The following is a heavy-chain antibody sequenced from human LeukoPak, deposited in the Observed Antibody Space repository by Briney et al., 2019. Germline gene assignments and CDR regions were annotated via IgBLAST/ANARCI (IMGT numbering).Heavy chain of an antibody. Sequence: GSLRLSCAASGFTFSSYGMHWVRQAPGKGLGWVAVIWYDGSNKYYADSVKGRFTISRDNSKNTLYLQMNSLRAEDTAVYYCARDPSRYCSGGSCYSGSYYFDYWGQGTLVTVSS. CDR2: IWYDGSNK. V-gene: IGHV3-33*08. CDR1: GFTFSSYG. CDR3: ARDPSRYCSGGSCYSGSYYFDY. J-gene: IGHJ4*02. D-gene: IGHD2-15*01.